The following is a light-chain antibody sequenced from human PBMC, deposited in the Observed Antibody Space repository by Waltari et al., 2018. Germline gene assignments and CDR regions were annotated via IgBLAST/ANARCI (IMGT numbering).Light chain of an antibody. J-gene: IGKJ1*01. CDR3: QQYNNWPTWT. CDR2: DAS. Sequence: EVVMTQSPATLSVSPGERATLSCRASHRVKTNLAWYQQKPGQAPRLVIFDASTRATGIPARFSGSGSGTEFTLTISSLQPEDSAVYYCQQYNNWPTWTFGQGAKVEIK. CDR1: HRVKTN. V-gene: IGKV3-15*01.